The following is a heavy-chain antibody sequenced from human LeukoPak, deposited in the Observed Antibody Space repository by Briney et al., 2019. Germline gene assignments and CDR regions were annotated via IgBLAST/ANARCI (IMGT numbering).Heavy chain of an antibody. D-gene: IGHD3-10*01. V-gene: IGHV3-23*01. Sequence: PGGSLILSCAASGFPFSSYAMSWVRQAPGTWLEGVSAISGSGGSTYYADSVKGRFTISRENSKNTLYLQMNSLRAEDTAVYYCAREKGRGVISPYYDYWGPGTLVTVSS. CDR2: ISGSGGST. CDR3: AREKGRGVISPYYDY. J-gene: IGHJ4*02. CDR1: GFPFSSYA.